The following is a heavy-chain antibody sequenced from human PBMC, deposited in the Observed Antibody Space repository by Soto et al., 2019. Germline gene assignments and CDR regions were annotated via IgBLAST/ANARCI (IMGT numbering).Heavy chain of an antibody. CDR2: IRSKANSYAT. CDR3: TRLGIAAAGTGKHNWFDP. CDR1: GFTFSGSA. Sequence: PGGSLRLSCAASGFTFSGSAMHWVRQASGKGLEWVGRIRSKANSYATAYAASVKGRFTISRDDSKNTAYLQMNSLKTEDTAVYYCTRLGIAAAGTGKHNWFDPWGQGTLVTVSS. V-gene: IGHV3-73*01. J-gene: IGHJ5*02. D-gene: IGHD6-13*01.